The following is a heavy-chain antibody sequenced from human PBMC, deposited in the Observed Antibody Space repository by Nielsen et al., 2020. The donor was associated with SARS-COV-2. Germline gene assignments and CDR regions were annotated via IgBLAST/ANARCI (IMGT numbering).Heavy chain of an antibody. Sequence: ASVKVSCKASGYTFTGYYMHWVRQAPGQGLEWMGRINPSGGSTSYAQKFQGRVTMTRDTSTSTVYMELSSLRSEDTAVYYCAREPDPLASGDYWFDPWGQGTLVTVSS. J-gene: IGHJ5*02. V-gene: IGHV1-46*01. CDR2: INPSGGST. CDR1: GYTFTGYY. CDR3: AREPDPLASGDYWFDP. D-gene: IGHD4-17*01.